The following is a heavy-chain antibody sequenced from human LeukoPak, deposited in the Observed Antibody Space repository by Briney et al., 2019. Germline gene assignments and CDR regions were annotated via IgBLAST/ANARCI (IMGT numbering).Heavy chain of an antibody. CDR1: GGSFSGYY. J-gene: IGHJ4*02. CDR3: AGDYYGSGSYYNLDY. Sequence: PSETLSLTCAVYGGSFSGYYWSWIRQPPGKGLEWIGEINHSGSTNYNPSLKSRVTISVDTSKNQFSLKLSSVTAADKAVYYCAGDYYGSGSYYNLDYWGQGTLVTVSS. D-gene: IGHD3-10*01. V-gene: IGHV4-34*01. CDR2: INHSGST.